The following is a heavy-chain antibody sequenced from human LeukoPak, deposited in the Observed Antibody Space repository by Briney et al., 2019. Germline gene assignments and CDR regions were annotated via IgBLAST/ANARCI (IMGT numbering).Heavy chain of an antibody. J-gene: IGHJ4*02. V-gene: IGHV1-8*01. Sequence: GASVKVSCKASGFTFTSYDINWVRQASGQGLEWMGWMNPNNGNTGYAQKFQGRVTITADESTSTAYMELSSLRSEDTAVYYCAGQGIVGATPFDYWGQGTLVTVSS. CDR2: MNPNNGNT. D-gene: IGHD1-26*01. CDR3: AGQGIVGATPFDY. CDR1: GFTFTSYD.